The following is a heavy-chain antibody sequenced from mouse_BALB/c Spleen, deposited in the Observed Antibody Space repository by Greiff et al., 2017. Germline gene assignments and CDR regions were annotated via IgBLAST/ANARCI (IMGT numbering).Heavy chain of an antibody. CDR2: IWGDGST. CDR1: GFSLTGYG. CDR3: ARYDGYWYFDV. J-gene: IGHJ1*01. Sequence: VQLQESGPGLVAPSQSLSITCTVSGFSLTGYGVNWVRQPPGKGLEWLGMIWGDGSTDYNSALKSRLSISKDNSKSQVFLKMNSLQTDDTARYYCARYDGYWYFDVWGAGTTVTVSS. V-gene: IGHV2-6-7*01. D-gene: IGHD2-3*01.